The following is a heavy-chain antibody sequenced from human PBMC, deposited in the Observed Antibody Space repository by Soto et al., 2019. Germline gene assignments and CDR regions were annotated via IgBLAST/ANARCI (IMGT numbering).Heavy chain of an antibody. CDR2: IKSKTDGGTI. CDR3: TTTQSPVGY. D-gene: IGHD1-26*01. V-gene: IGHV3-15*07. CDR1: GFTFTNAW. J-gene: IGHJ1*01. Sequence: VQLVESGGGLVKPGGSLRLSCAASGFTFTNAWMNWVRQAPGKGLEWVGRIKSKTDGGTIDYAAPVKVRFTISRDDSRDTLYLQMNSLKTEGTALYYCTTTQSPVGYWGQGSLVTVSS.